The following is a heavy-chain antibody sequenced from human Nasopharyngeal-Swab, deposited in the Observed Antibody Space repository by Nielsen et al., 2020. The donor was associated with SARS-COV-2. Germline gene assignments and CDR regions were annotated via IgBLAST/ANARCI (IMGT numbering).Heavy chain of an antibody. CDR3: TALRSYYYDSTDPSGY. D-gene: IGHD3-22*01. J-gene: IGHJ4*02. CDR2: IKSKTDGGTT. Sequence: WISQPPGKGLERVGRIKSKTDGGTTDYAAPVKGRFTISRDDSKNTLYLQMNSLNTEDTAVYYCTALRSYYYDSTDPSGYWGQGTLVTVSS. V-gene: IGHV3-15*01.